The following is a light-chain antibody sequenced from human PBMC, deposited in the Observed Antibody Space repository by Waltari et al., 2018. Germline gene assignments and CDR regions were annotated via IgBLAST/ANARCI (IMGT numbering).Light chain of an antibody. V-gene: IGLV2-14*03. J-gene: IGLJ3*02. CDR3: SSHTSSRTRV. Sequence: QSALTQPASVSGSPGQSITISCTGTSSDVGAYDYFSWYQQHPGKLPKLMIYDVTYRPSGISNRFSGSKSGITAFLTISGLQAEDEADYYCSSHTSSRTRVFGGGTELTVL. CDR1: SSDVGAYDY. CDR2: DVT.